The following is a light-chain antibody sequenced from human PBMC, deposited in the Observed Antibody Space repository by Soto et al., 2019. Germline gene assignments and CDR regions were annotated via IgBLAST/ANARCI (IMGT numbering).Light chain of an antibody. CDR3: QQYYDSMYP. J-gene: IGKJ2*01. V-gene: IGKV1-33*01. CDR2: DAT. Sequence: DIQMTQSPSSLSVSVGDRVTITCQASQDIRNSLNWYQQKAGKAPELLVNDATNLELGVPSRFSGSGSGTDFTFTISSLQPEDFATYYCQQYYDSMYPFGQGTKLEI. CDR1: QDIRNS.